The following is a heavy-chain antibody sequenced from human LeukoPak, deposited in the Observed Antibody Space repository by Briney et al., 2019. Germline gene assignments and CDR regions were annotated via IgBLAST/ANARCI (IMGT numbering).Heavy chain of an antibody. J-gene: IGHJ4*02. Sequence: GGSLRLSCAATGFTFSSYVMNWVRQAPGKGLEWVSSISSSSSYIYYADSVKGRFTISRDNAKNSLYVQMNSLRAEDTAVYYCAREYAYTRHFDYWGQGTLVTVSS. CDR2: ISSSSSYI. D-gene: IGHD3-16*01. V-gene: IGHV3-21*01. CDR3: AREYAYTRHFDY. CDR1: GFTFSSYV.